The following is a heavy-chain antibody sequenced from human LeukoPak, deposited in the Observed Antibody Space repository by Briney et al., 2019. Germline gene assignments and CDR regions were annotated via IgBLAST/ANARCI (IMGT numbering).Heavy chain of an antibody. CDR3: ARDNYDILTGSRAPVN. CDR1: GFTFRNHW. V-gene: IGHV3-7*01. J-gene: IGHJ4*02. D-gene: IGHD3-9*01. CDR2: IKQDGSEK. Sequence: GGSLRLSCAASGFTFRNHWMNWVRQAPGKGLEWVANIKQDGSEKNYVDSVKGRFTISRDNAKNSLYLQMDSLRAEDTAVYYCARDNYDILTGSRAPVNWGQGTLVTVSS.